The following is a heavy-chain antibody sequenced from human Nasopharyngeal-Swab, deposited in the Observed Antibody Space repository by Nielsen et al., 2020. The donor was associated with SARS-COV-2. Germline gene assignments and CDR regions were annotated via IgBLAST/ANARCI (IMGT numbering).Heavy chain of an antibody. V-gene: IGHV3-73*01. CDR3: TTDYYFDY. CDR2: IGDKAHNYAT. CDR1: GFIFSASA. D-gene: IGHD4/OR15-4a*01. Sequence: GGSLRLSCAASGFIFSASAMHWVRQASGKGLEWLGRIGDKAHNYATTYAASVKGRFTISRDDSKNTAFLQMDSLNTEDTALYYCTTDYYFDYWGQGTLVTVSS. J-gene: IGHJ4*02.